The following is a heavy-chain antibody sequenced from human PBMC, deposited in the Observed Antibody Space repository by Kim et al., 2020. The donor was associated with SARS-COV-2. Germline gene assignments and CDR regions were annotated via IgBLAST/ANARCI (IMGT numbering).Heavy chain of an antibody. CDR1: GGSISSSNW. D-gene: IGHD3-9*01. Sequence: SETLSLTCAVSGGSISSSNWWSWVRQPPGKGLGWIGEIYHSGSTNYNPSLKSRVTISVDKSKNQFSLKLSSVTAADTAVYYCARERGAHFDWFNFRYGMDVWGQGTTVTVSS. V-gene: IGHV4-4*02. CDR3: ARERGAHFDWFNFRYGMDV. CDR2: IYHSGST. J-gene: IGHJ6*02.